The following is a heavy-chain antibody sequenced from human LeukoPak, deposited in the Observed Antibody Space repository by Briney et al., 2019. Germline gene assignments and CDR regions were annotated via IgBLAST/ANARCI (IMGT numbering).Heavy chain of an antibody. CDR1: GGSFSGHF. V-gene: IGHV4-34*01. J-gene: IGHJ4*02. Sequence: PSGTLSLTCAVYGGSFSGHFWSWIRQPPGKGLEWIGKIDHSGSTNYNPSLKSRVTISVDTSKNQVSLKLNSVTAADTAVYHCARGTVMAAAGTGYYFDSWGQATLVTVSS. CDR2: IDHSGST. CDR3: ARGTVMAAAGTGYYFDS. D-gene: IGHD6-13*01.